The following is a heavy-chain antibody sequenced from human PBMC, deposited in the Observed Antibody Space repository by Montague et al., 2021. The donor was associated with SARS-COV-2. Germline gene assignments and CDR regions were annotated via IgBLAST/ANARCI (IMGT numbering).Heavy chain of an antibody. V-gene: IGHV3-21*01. Sequence: SLRLSCAASGFTFSSYSMNWVRQAPGKGLEWVSSISSSSSYIYYADSVKGRFTISRDNAKNSLYLQMSSLRAEDTAAYYCARDPLDYGLWSSGSYYNAYYYYYGMDVWGQGTTVTVSS. D-gene: IGHD3-10*01. CDR2: ISSSSSYI. J-gene: IGHJ6*02. CDR1: GFTFSSYS. CDR3: ARDPLDYGLWSSGSYYNAYYYYYGMDV.